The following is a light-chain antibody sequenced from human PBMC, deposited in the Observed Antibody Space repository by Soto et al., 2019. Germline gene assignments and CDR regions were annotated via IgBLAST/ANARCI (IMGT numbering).Light chain of an antibody. CDR2: SAS. CDR1: QGISNY. Sequence: DIQMTQSPSSLSASVGDRVTITCRASQGISNYLAWYQQKPGKVPKLLIYSASTLQLGVPSRFSGSGSATDFTLTISRLQPEDAATYYCQKHNCPPFTFGPGTKVDIK. CDR3: QKHNCPPFT. V-gene: IGKV1-27*01. J-gene: IGKJ3*01.